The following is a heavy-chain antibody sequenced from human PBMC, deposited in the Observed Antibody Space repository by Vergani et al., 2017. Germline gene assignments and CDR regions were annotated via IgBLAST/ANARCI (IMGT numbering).Heavy chain of an antibody. CDR1: GFTFSSYA. J-gene: IGHJ6*02. Sequence: EVQLVESGGGLVQPGGSLRLSCAASGFTFSSYAMSWVRQAPGKGLEWVSSISSSSSYIYYADSVKGRFTISRDNAKNSLYLQMNSLRAEDTAVYYCARMMDCSGGSCYRYYYYGMDVWGQGTTVTVSS. CDR3: ARMMDCSGGSCYRYYYYGMDV. D-gene: IGHD2-15*01. CDR2: ISSSSSYI. V-gene: IGHV3-21*01.